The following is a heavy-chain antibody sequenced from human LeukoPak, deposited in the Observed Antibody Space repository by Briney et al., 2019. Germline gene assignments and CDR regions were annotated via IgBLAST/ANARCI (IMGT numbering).Heavy chain of an antibody. J-gene: IGHJ3*02. Sequence: PGGSLRLSCAASGLTVSSNYMSWVRQAPGKGLEWVSVIYSGGSTYYADSVKGRFTISRDNSQNNLYLQMNSLRVEDTAVYYCARYDLRGAFDIWGQGAMVTISS. CDR2: IYSGGST. CDR3: ARYDLRGAFDI. V-gene: IGHV3-53*01. CDR1: GLTVSSNY. D-gene: IGHD3-3*01.